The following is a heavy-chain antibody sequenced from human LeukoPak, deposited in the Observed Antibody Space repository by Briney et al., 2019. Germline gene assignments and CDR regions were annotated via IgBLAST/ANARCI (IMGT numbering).Heavy chain of an antibody. CDR3: ARTAPSWYFDL. V-gene: IGHV3-7*01. CDR2: IKQDGSDT. J-gene: IGHJ2*01. Sequence: GGSLRLSCAGTEFTFSSNWLSWVRQAPGKGLEWVANIKQDGSDTYYIDSVKGRFTISRDNAKNSLYLQMNSLRAEDTAVYYCARTAPSWYFDLWGRGTLVTVSS. CDR1: EFTFSSNW.